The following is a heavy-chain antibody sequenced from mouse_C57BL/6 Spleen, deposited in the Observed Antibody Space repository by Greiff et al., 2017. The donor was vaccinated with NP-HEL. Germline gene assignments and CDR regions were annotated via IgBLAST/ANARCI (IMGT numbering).Heavy chain of an antibody. Sequence: EVKLVESGGGLVQPGGSLKLSCAASGFTFSDYYMYWVRQTPEKRLEWVAYISNGGGSTYYPDTVKGRFTISRDNAKNTLYLQMSRLKSEDTAMYYCARQGAMVDYWYCDVWGTGTTVTVSS. V-gene: IGHV5-12*01. D-gene: IGHD2-2*01. CDR3: ARQGAMVDYWYCDV. CDR1: GFTFSDYY. J-gene: IGHJ1*03. CDR2: ISNGGGST.